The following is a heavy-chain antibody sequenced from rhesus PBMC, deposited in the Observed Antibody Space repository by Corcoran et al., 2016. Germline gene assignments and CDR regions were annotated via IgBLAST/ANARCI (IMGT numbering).Heavy chain of an antibody. CDR1: GGPISGYY. V-gene: IGHV4-165*02. CDR3: ARAPTGNFDC. Sequence: QVQMQESGPGLVKPSETLSLTCAVSGGPISGYYWNWIRQPPGMGLGWIGYIGGSGRPTQNNPSLKSRVTVSTDTSKNQFALKLSAVTAADTAVYYCARAPTGNFDCWGQGVLVTVSS. J-gene: IGHJ4*01. CDR2: IGGSGRPT.